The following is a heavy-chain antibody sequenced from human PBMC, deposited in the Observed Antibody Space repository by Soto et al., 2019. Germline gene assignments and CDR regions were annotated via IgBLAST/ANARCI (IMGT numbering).Heavy chain of an antibody. Sequence: GGSLRLSCAASGFTFSSYWMSWVRQAPGKGLEWVANIKQDGSEKYYVDSVKGRFTISRDNAKNSLYLQMNSLRAEDTAVYYCARDERNCSSTSCPMLLRYFDWANYYYYYMDVWGKGTTVTVSS. J-gene: IGHJ6*03. CDR1: GFTFSSYW. D-gene: IGHD2-2*01. CDR2: IKQDGSEK. CDR3: ARDERNCSSTSCPMLLRYFDWANYYYYYMDV. V-gene: IGHV3-7*01.